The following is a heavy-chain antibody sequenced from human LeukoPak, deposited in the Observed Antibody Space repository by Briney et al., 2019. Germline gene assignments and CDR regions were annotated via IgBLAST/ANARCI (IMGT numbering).Heavy chain of an antibody. CDR1: GGSISSSSYY. Sequence: SETLSLTWTVSGGSISSSSYYWGWIRQPPGKGLEWIGSIYYSGSTHYNPPLKSRVTISVDTSKNQFSLKLSSVTAADTAVYYCATSGGIAVAEFDYWGQGTLVTVSS. CDR2: IYYSGST. J-gene: IGHJ4*02. V-gene: IGHV4-39*07. CDR3: ATSGGIAVAEFDY. D-gene: IGHD6-19*01.